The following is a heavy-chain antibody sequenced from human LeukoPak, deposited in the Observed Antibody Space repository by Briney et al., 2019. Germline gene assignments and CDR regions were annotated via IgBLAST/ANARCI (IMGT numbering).Heavy chain of an antibody. CDR2: ISYDGSNK. D-gene: IGHD4-11*01. V-gene: IGHV3-30*03. CDR1: GFTFSSYG. CDR3: ARDQYPSRYYYYYYGMDV. Sequence: PRRSLRLSCAASGFTFSSYGMHWVRQAPGKGLEWVAVISYDGSNKYYADSVKGRFTISRDNSKNTLYLQMNSLRAEDTAVYYCARDQYPSRYYYYYYGMDVWGQGTTVTVSS. J-gene: IGHJ6*02.